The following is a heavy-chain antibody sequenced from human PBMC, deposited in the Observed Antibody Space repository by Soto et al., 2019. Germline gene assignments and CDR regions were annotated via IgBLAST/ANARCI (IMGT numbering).Heavy chain of an antibody. D-gene: IGHD3-3*01. J-gene: IGHJ4*01. CDR3: ARGLRRDKTFLVFDY. V-gene: IGHV4-59*12. Sequence: PSETLSLTCSVSGVSIGTYFWSWLRQSPGKGLEWIGFIYYRGSTTYNPSLRSRVTISVDTSRKEFSLKMTSATAADTAVYLCARGLRRDKTFLVFDYGGHGTLFTVS. CDR1: GVSIGTYF. CDR2: IYYRGST.